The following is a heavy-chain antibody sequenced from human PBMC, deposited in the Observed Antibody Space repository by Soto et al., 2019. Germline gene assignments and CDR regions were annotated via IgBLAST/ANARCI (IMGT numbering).Heavy chain of an antibody. D-gene: IGHD2-8*01. J-gene: IGHJ4*02. V-gene: IGHV3-21*01. CDR3: ARGLGYCTNGVCYPFDY. CDR1: GFTFSSYS. Sequence: VQLVESGGGLVKPGGSLRLSCAASGFTFSSYSMNWVRQAPGKGLEWVSSISSSSSYIYYADSVKGRFTISSDNAKNSLYLQMNSLRAEDTAVYYCARGLGYCTNGVCYPFDYWGQGTLVTVSS. CDR2: ISSSSSYI.